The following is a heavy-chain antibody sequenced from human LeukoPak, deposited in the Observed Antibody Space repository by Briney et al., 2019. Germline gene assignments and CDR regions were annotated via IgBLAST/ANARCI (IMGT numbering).Heavy chain of an antibody. CDR2: IYNSWST. D-gene: IGHD6-13*01. J-gene: IGHJ5*02. Sequence: SETLSLTCTVSGGSISSYYRSWIRQPAGRGLEWIGRIYNSWSTNYTPSLKSRVPMSVDTSKNQFSLKLSSVPAADTAVYYCARDQGGSSWYGYNWFDPWGQGTLVTVSS. V-gene: IGHV4-4*07. CDR1: GGSISSYY. CDR3: ARDQGGSSWYGYNWFDP.